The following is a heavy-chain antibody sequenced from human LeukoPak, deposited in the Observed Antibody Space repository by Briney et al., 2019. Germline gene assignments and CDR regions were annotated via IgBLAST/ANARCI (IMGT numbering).Heavy chain of an antibody. D-gene: IGHD2-2*01. CDR2: ISGSGGST. Sequence: PGGSLRLSCAASGFTFSSYAMSWVRQAPGKGLEWVSAISGSGGSTYYAGSVKGRFTISRDNSKNTLYLQMNSLRAEDTAVYYCAKVVVPAAIHYYGMDVWGQGTTVTVSS. CDR1: GFTFSSYA. CDR3: AKVVVPAAIHYYGMDV. V-gene: IGHV3-23*01. J-gene: IGHJ6*02.